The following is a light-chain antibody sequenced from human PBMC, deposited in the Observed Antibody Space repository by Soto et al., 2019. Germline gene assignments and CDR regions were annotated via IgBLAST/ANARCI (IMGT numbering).Light chain of an antibody. CDR3: QQYGSSPRIT. CDR1: QSVSSSY. CDR2: GAS. J-gene: IGKJ1*01. V-gene: IGKV3-20*01. Sequence: EIVLTQSPGTLSLSPGERATLSCRASQSVSSSYLVWHQQKPGQAPRLLIYGASSRATGIPDRFSGSGSGTDFTLTISRLEPEDFAVYYCQQYGSSPRITFGQGTKVDIK.